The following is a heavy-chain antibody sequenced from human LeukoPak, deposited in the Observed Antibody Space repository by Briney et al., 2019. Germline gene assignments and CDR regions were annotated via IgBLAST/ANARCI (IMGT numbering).Heavy chain of an antibody. V-gene: IGHV4-39*06. D-gene: IGHD3-10*02. CDR2: SYYSGST. Sequence: SETLSFTCTVSGGSISSSSYYWGWIRQPPGKGLEWIGSSYYSGSTYYYPSLKSRVTVSVDKSKNQFPLKLSTVTAADTAVYYCARVASNVRFGLAVSKFDPWGQGTLVTVSS. CDR1: GGSISSSSYY. CDR3: ARVASNVRFGLAVSKFDP. J-gene: IGHJ5*02.